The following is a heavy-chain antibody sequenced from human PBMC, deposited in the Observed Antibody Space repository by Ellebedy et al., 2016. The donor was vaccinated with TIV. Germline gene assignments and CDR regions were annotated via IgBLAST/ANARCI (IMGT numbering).Heavy chain of an antibody. V-gene: IGHV3-30*03. Sequence: GESLKISCAASGFSISDYSMDWVRRAPGKGLEWVAVISYDGSNKYYADSVKGRFTISRDNAENTLSLQMNSLRAEDTAVYYCASYDWNRIDYWGQGTLVTVSS. CDR2: ISYDGSNK. J-gene: IGHJ4*02. CDR1: GFSISDYS. CDR3: ASYDWNRIDY. D-gene: IGHD1-20*01.